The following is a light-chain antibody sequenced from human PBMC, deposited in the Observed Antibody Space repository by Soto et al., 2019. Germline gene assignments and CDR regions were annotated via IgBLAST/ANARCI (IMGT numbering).Light chain of an antibody. CDR2: DVS. CDR1: SSDVGGYNY. Sequence: QSALTQPASVSGSPGQSIAISCIGYSSDVGGYNYVSWHQQHPGKAPKAVIYDVSNRPSGVSDRFSGSKSGNTASLTISGLQAEDEADYYCSSYTSSSTYVFGTGTKVTVL. J-gene: IGLJ1*01. CDR3: SSYTSSSTYV. V-gene: IGLV2-14*01.